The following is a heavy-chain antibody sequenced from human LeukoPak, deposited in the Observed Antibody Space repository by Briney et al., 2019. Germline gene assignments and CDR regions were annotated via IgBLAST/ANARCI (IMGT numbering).Heavy chain of an antibody. CDR2: IWYDGSNK. J-gene: IGHJ2*01. CDR3: ARGLMGGSYYPSSWYFDL. D-gene: IGHD1-26*01. CDR1: GFTFSSYG. Sequence: PGRSLRLSCAASGFTFSSYGMHWVRQAPGKGLEWVAVIWYDGSNKYYADSVKGRFTISRDNSKNTLYLQMNSLRAEDTAVYYCARGLMGGSYYPSSWYFDLWGRGTLVTVSS. V-gene: IGHV3-33*01.